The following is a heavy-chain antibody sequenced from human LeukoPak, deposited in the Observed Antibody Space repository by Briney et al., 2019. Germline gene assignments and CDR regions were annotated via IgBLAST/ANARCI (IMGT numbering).Heavy chain of an antibody. D-gene: IGHD3-3*01. CDR1: GGSFSGYY. V-gene: IGHV4-34*01. Sequence: KASETLYLTCAVYGGSFSGYYWSWIRQPPGKGLEWIGEINHSGSTNYNPSLKSRVTISVDTSKNQFSLKLSSVTAADTAVYYCARGVYDFWSGYLRNSNAFDIWGQGTMVTVSS. CDR3: ARGVYDFWSGYLRNSNAFDI. J-gene: IGHJ3*02. CDR2: INHSGST.